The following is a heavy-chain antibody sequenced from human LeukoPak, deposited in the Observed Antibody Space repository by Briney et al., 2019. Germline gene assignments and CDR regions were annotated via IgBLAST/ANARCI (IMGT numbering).Heavy chain of an antibody. Sequence: RGGSLRLSCAASGFTFASYAMHWVRQAPGKGLDYVSLIYGDGGTTHYADSVKGRFSISRDNSKNSLYLQMNSLRTEDTAFYYCAQDWWGSYLSWGQGTLVTVSS. CDR1: GFTFASYA. J-gene: IGHJ4*02. CDR3: AQDWWGSYLS. V-gene: IGHV3-43*02. CDR2: IYGDGGTT. D-gene: IGHD1-26*01.